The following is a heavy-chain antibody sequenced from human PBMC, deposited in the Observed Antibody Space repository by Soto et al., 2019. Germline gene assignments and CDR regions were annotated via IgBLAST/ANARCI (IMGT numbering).Heavy chain of an antibody. D-gene: IGHD6-13*01. CDR3: ARSSHKESWFDP. CDR2: IDGSGSA. J-gene: IGHJ5*02. Sequence: PSETLSLTCTVSNGSISNFYWNWIRQAAGKGLEWIGRIDGSGSATYNPSLRSRVTISVDTSKNQFPLKVNSVTGADTAVYSCARSSHKESWFDPWGQGTLVTVSS. V-gene: IGHV4-4*07. CDR1: NGSISNFY.